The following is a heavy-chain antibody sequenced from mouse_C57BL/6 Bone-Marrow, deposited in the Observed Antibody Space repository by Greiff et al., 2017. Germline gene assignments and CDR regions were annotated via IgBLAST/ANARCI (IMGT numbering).Heavy chain of an antibody. J-gene: IGHJ2*01. CDR2: ISSGGDYI. CDR3: EREGYYVDY. CDR1: GFTFSSYA. Sequence: EVKLVESGEGLVKPGGSLKLSCAASGFTFSSYAMSWVRQTPEKRLEWVAYISSGGDYIYYADPVKGRFTISRDNARNTLYLQMSGLKSEDRAMYYCEREGYYVDYCGEGTTLTDAS. V-gene: IGHV5S21*01.